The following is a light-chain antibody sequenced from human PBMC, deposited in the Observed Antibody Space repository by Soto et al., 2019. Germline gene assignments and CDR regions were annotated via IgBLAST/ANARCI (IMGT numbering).Light chain of an antibody. J-gene: IGKJ2*01. V-gene: IGKV1-39*01. CDR3: QQSYSTPYT. CDR1: QRIGTY. CDR2: VAS. Sequence: DIQMTQSPSSLSASVGDRVTITCRASQRIGTYLNWYQQRPGKAPKVLIYVASSLQSGVPSRFSGSGSGTDFTLTISNLQPEDFATYYCQQSYSTPYTFGQGTKLDIK.